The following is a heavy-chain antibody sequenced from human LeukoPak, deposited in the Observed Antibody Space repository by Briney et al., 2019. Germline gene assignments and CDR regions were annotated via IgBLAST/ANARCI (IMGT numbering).Heavy chain of an antibody. CDR2: IYYSGST. V-gene: IGHV4-59*01. Sequence: SETLSLTCTVSGGSISSYYWSWIRQPPGKGLEWIGYIYYSGSTNYNPSLKSRVTISVDTSKNQFSLKLSSVTAADTAVYYCARAVRLVRGVISIDYWGQGTLVTVSS. J-gene: IGHJ4*02. CDR3: ARAVRLVRGVISIDY. D-gene: IGHD3-10*01. CDR1: GGSISSYY.